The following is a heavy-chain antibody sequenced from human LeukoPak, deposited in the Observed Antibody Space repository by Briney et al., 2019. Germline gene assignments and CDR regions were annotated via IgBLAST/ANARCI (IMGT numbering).Heavy chain of an antibody. D-gene: IGHD3-10*01. Sequence: GGSLRLSCAASGFTFSSYSMNWVRQAPGKGLEWVSSISSSSSYIYYADSVKGRFTISRDNAKNSLYLQMNSLRAEDTAVYYCARLRVRGVITKLDYYYGMDVWGQGTTVTVSS. CDR2: ISSSSSYI. CDR3: ARLRVRGVITKLDYYYGMDV. CDR1: GFTFSSYS. J-gene: IGHJ6*02. V-gene: IGHV3-21*01.